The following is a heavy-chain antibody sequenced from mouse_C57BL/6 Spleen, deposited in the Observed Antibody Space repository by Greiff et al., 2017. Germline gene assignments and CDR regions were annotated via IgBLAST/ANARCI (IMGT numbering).Heavy chain of an antibody. J-gene: IGHJ2*01. CDR1: GFTFSSYG. V-gene: IGHV5-6*01. CDR3: ARRGPYFGY. CDR2: ISSGGSYT. Sequence: DVHLVESGGDLVKPGGSLKLSCAASGFTFSSYGMSWVRQTPDKRLEWVATISSGGSYTYYPDSVKGRFTISRDNAKNTLYLQMSSLKSEDTAMYYCARRGPYFGYWGQGTTLTVSS.